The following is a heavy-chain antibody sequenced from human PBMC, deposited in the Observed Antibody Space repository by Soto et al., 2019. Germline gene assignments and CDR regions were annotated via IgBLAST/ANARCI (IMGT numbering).Heavy chain of an antibody. CDR1: GYTFTSYA. CDR3: ARGPIVVVPDAPQGYNWFDP. D-gene: IGHD2-2*01. J-gene: IGHJ5*02. V-gene: IGHV1-3*01. CDR2: INAGNGNT. Sequence: ASVKVSCKASGYTFTSYAMHWVRQAPGQRLEWMGWINAGNGNTKYSQKFQGRVTITRDTSASTAYMELSSLRSEDTAVYYCARGPIVVVPDAPQGYNWFDPWGQGTLVTVSS.